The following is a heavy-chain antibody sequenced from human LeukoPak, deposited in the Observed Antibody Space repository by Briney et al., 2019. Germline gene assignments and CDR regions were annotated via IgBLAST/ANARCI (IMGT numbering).Heavy chain of an antibody. J-gene: IGHJ5*02. CDR2: ISAYNGNT. V-gene: IGHV1-18*01. CDR3: ARDLAARWGPYNWFDP. CDR1: GYTFTSYG. D-gene: IGHD6-6*01. Sequence: ASVKVSCKASGYTFTSYGISWVRQAPGRGLEWMGWISAYNGNTNYAQKLQGRVTMTTDTSTSTAYMELRSLRSDDTAVYYCARDLAARWGPYNWFDPWGQGTLVTVSS.